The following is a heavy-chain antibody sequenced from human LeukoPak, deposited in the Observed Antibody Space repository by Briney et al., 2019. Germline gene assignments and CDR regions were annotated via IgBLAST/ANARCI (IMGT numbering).Heavy chain of an antibody. D-gene: IGHD6-19*01. CDR1: GYTFTSYY. Sequence: ASVKVSCKASGYTFTSYYMHWVRQAPGQGLEWMGIINPSGGSTSYAQKFQGRVTMTRDTSTSTVHMELSSLRSEDTADYYCARGRSIAVPGTDWFDPWGQGTLVIVSS. CDR3: ARGRSIAVPGTDWFDP. CDR2: INPSGGST. J-gene: IGHJ5*02. V-gene: IGHV1-46*01.